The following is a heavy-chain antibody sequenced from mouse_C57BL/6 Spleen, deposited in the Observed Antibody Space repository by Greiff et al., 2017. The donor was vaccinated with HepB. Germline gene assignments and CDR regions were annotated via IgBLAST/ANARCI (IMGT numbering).Heavy chain of an antibody. D-gene: IGHD1-1*01. J-gene: IGHJ2*01. CDR1: GFTFSSYA. CDR3: ARDRATVALDY. V-gene: IGHV5-4*01. Sequence: EVKLMESGGGLVKPGGSLKLSCAASGFTFSSYAMSWVRQTPEKRLEWVATISDGGSYTYYPDNVKGRFTISRDNAKNKLYLQMSHLKSEDTAMYYCARDRATVALDYWGQGTTLTVSS. CDR2: ISDGGSYT.